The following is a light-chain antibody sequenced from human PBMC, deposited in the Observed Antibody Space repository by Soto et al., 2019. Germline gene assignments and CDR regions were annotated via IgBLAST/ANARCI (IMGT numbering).Light chain of an antibody. J-gene: IGKJ1*01. CDR2: KAS. CDR3: QQYNTYPWT. Sequence: DIQMTQSPSTLSASVGDRVTITCRASQIISTWLAWYQQKPGQAPKLLIYKASTLESGVPSRFSGSGSGTEFTLAISSLQPDDFATYHCQQYNTYPWTFGQGTKV. V-gene: IGKV1-5*03. CDR1: QIISTW.